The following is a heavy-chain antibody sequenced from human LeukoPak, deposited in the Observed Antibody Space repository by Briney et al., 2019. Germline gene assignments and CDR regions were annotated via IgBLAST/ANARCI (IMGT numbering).Heavy chain of an antibody. J-gene: IGHJ6*02. CDR1: GFTFSSYG. D-gene: IGHD4-17*01. Sequence: GGSLRLSCAASGFTFSSYGMHWVRQAPGKGLEWVAVIWYDGSNKYYADSVKGRFTISRDNSKNTLYLQMNSLRAEDTAVYYCARDMWTVTTGLYYYYYGMDVWGQGTTVTVSS. CDR2: IWYDGSNK. V-gene: IGHV3-33*01. CDR3: ARDMWTVTTGLYYYYYGMDV.